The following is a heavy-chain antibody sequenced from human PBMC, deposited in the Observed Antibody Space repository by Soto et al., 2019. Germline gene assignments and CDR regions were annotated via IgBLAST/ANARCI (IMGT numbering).Heavy chain of an antibody. CDR2: ISWNSGNI. D-gene: IGHD5-18*01. CDR3: VRSKGGYSYGTPFDY. J-gene: IGHJ4*02. CDR1: GFSSDDYA. V-gene: IGHV3-9*02. Sequence: EVQLEESGGALVQPGRSLRLSCAASGFSSDDYAMHWVRQVLGKGLEWVSSISWNSGNIGYADSVKGRFTTSSDNAKNSLYLQMNSLRPEDTALYYCVRSKGGYSYGTPFDYWGQGTLVTVSS.